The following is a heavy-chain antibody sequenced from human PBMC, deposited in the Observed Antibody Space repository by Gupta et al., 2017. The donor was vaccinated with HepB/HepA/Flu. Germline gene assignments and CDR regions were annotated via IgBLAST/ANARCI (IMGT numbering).Heavy chain of an antibody. Sequence: EVQLVESGGGLVKPGGSLRLSCAASGFTFSSYSMNWVRQAPGKGLEWVSSISSSSSYIYYADSVKGRFTISRDNAKNSLYLQMNSLRAEDTAVYYCARAATPTTVTSSFWGQGTLITVSS. CDR2: ISSSSSYI. D-gene: IGHD4-11*01. J-gene: IGHJ4*02. V-gene: IGHV3-21*01. CDR3: ARAATPTTVTSSF. CDR1: GFTFSSYS.